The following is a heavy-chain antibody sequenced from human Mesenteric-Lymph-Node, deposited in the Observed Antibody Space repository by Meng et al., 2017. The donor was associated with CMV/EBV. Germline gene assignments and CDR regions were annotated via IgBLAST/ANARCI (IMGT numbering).Heavy chain of an antibody. Sequence: SVKVSCKASGYTFIDTYVHWVRQAPGQGLEWMGGIIPIFGTANYAQKFQGRVTITTDESTSTAYMELSSLRSEDTAVYYCARVYDFWRFDPWGQGTLVTVSS. CDR1: GYTFIDTY. D-gene: IGHD3-3*01. V-gene: IGHV1-69*05. J-gene: IGHJ5*02. CDR3: ARVYDFWRFDP. CDR2: IIPIFGTA.